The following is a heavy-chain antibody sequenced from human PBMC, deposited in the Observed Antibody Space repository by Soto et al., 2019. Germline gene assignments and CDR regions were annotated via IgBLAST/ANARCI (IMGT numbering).Heavy chain of an antibody. Sequence: SETLSLTCTVSGGSLSSGGYYWSWIRQHPGKGLEWIGYIYYSGSTYYNPSLKSRVTISVDTSKNQFSLKLSSVTAADTAVYYCARVRAPGAGYFDYWGQGTLVTVSS. CDR2: IYYSGST. CDR1: GGSLSSGGYY. V-gene: IGHV4-31*03. CDR3: ARVRAPGAGYFDY. J-gene: IGHJ4*02. D-gene: IGHD3-10*01.